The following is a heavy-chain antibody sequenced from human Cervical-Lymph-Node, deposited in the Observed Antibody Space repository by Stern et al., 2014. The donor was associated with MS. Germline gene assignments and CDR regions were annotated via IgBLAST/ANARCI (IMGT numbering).Heavy chain of an antibody. CDR1: GGSISSSSYY. V-gene: IGHV4-39*01. Sequence: QVQLQESGPGLVKPSETLSLTCTVSGGSISSSSYYWGWIRQPPGKGLEWIGSIYYSGSTYYKPSLKRRVTISVDTSQNQVSLKRRSVTAADTAVYYCARPSGRNLYYDSTWFDPWGQGTLVTVSS. D-gene: IGHD3-22*01. J-gene: IGHJ5*02. CDR2: IYYSGST. CDR3: ARPSGRNLYYDSTWFDP.